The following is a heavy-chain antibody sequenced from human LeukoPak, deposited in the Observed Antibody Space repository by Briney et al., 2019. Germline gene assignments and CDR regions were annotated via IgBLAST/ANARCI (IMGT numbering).Heavy chain of an antibody. CDR3: ARGYTRVLIDY. V-gene: IGHV4-34*01. CDR2: IQHSGST. J-gene: IGHJ4*02. CDR1: GVSFSDYY. D-gene: IGHD2-2*02. Sequence: SETLSLTCAVCGVSFSDYYWSWIRQPPGKGLEWIGEIQHSGSTNYNPSLKSRVTISVDTSKNQLSLKLSSVTAADTAVYYCARGYTRVLIDYWGQGTLVTVSS.